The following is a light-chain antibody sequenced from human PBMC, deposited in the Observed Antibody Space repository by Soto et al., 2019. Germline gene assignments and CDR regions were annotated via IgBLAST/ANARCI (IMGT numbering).Light chain of an antibody. Sequence: DIQLTQSPSFLSASEGDSVTLTCRASHDIHVFLAWYQHKPGKAPKLLIYTASTLQSRVPSRFSGSGSGTDFTLTMSSLQPEDFATYYCQQSYSTPRTFGQGTKVDIK. J-gene: IGKJ1*01. CDR2: TAS. V-gene: IGKV1-39*01. CDR1: HDIHVF. CDR3: QQSYSTPRT.